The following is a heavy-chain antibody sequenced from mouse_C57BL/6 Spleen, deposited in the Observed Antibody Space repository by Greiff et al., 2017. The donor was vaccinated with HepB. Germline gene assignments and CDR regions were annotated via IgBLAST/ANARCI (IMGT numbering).Heavy chain of an antibody. J-gene: IGHJ3*01. D-gene: IGHD2-4*01. V-gene: IGHV5-4*01. CDR1: GFTFSSYA. CDR3: AREGGNYDYGAWFAY. Sequence: EVNVVESGGGLVKPGGSLKLSCAASGFTFSSYAMSWVRQTPEKRLEWVATISDGGSYTYYPDNVKGRFTISRDNAKNNLYLQMSHLKSEDTAMYYCAREGGNYDYGAWFAYWGQGTLVTVSA. CDR2: ISDGGSYT.